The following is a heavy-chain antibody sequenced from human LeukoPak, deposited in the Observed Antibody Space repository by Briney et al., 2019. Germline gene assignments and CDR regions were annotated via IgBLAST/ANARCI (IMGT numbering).Heavy chain of an antibody. D-gene: IGHD2-15*01. V-gene: IGHV4-59*01. CDR3: ARGGWRLDY. J-gene: IGHJ4*02. CDR1: GGSISSYY. CDR2: IYYTRTT. Sequence: SSETLSLTCTVSGGSISSYYWSWIRQPPGKGLEWIGYIYYTRTTNYNPSLKSRVTISVDTSKNQFSLKLSSVTAADTAVYYCARGGWRLDYWGQGTLVTVSS.